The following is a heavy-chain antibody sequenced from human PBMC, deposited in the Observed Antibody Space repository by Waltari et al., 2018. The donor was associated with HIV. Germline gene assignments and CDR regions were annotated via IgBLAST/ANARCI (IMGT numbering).Heavy chain of an antibody. CDR2: MNPNSGNT. J-gene: IGHJ4*02. D-gene: IGHD4-17*01. V-gene: IGHV1-8*01. Sequence: QVQLVQSGAAVKKPGASVKVSCKAYGYTFTSYDINWVRQATGQGLEWMGWMNPNSGNTGYAQKFQGRVTMTRNTSISTAYMELSSLRSEDTAVYYCARGRATVAGVYYFDYWGQGTLVTVSS. CDR3: ARGRATVAGVYYFDY. CDR1: GYTFTSYD.